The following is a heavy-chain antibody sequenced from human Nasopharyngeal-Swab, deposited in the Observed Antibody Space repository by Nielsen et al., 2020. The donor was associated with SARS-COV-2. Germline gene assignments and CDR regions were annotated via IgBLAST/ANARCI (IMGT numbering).Heavy chain of an antibody. CDR3: ARDRDDTSGWSDAFDI. Sequence: WVRQAPGQGLEWMGWINTNTGNPTYAQGFTGRFVFSLDTSVSTAYLQISSLKAEDTAVYYCARDRDDTSGWSDAFDIWGQGTRVTVSS. D-gene: IGHD6-19*01. CDR2: INTNTGNP. J-gene: IGHJ3*02. V-gene: IGHV7-4-1*02.